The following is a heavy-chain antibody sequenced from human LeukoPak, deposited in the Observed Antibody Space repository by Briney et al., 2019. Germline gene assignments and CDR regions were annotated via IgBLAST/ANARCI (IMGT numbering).Heavy chain of an antibody. J-gene: IGHJ4*02. CDR1: GFTFSSYW. CDR2: INSDGSST. CDR3: ARVPYYFDSSGYYY. V-gene: IGHV3-74*01. D-gene: IGHD3-22*01. Sequence: PGGSLRLSCAASGFTFSSYWMHWVRHAPGKGLVWVSRINSDGSSTSYADSVKGRFTISRGNAKNTLYLQMNSLRAEDTAVYYCARVPYYFDSSGYYYWGQGTLVTVSS.